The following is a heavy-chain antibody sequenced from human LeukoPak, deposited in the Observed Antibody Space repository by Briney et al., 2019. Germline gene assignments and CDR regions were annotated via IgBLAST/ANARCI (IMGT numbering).Heavy chain of an antibody. D-gene: IGHD1-1*01. CDR3: ARGSTGTAFDY. CDR1: GGSISSGGYY. V-gene: IGHV4-31*03. CDR2: IYYSGST. Sequence: SETLSLTCTVSGGSISSGGYYWSWIRQHPGKGLEWIGYIYYSGSTYYNPSLKSRVAISVDTSKNQFSLKLSSVTAADTAVYCCARGSTGTAFDYLGQGTLVTVSS. J-gene: IGHJ4*02.